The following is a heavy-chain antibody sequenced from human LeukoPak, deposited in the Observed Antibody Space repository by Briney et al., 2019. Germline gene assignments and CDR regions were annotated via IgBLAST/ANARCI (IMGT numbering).Heavy chain of an antibody. CDR3: ARAAGYCGGDCSRGDYYYYYYMDV. V-gene: IGHV1-18*01. Sequence: ASVKVSCKASVYTFTSYVISGLGRALGQGLEGRGWISPYNGNTNYAQKLQGRVTMTTDTSTSTAYMELRSLRSDDTAVYYCARAAGYCGGDCSRGDYYYYYYMDVWGKGTTVTVSS. CDR2: ISPYNGNT. D-gene: IGHD2-21*02. J-gene: IGHJ6*03. CDR1: VYTFTSYV.